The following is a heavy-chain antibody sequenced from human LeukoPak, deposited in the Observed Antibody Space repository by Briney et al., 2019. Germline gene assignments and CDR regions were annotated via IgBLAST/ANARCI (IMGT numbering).Heavy chain of an antibody. CDR2: ISSSGSTI. CDR3: ADFGELYWFDP. D-gene: IGHD3-10*01. Sequence: GGSLRLSCAASGFTFSSYEMNWVRQAPGKGLEWVSYISSSGSTIYYADSVKGRFTISRDNSKNTLYLQMNSLRAEDTAVYYCADFGELYWFDPWGQGTLVTVSS. V-gene: IGHV3-48*03. J-gene: IGHJ5*02. CDR1: GFTFSSYE.